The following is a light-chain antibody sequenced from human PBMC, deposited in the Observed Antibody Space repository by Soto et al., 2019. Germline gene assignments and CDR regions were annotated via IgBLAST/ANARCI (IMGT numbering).Light chain of an antibody. CDR3: QHRRVWPVS. CDR1: QSVNEN. Sequence: PGERATLSCRASQSVNENLFWYXQKXGQXXRXXXYDAFTRATGIPARFSGSGYGTDFTLTITSLEPEDFAVYYCQHRRVWPVSFGQGTRLEIK. V-gene: IGKV3-11*01. J-gene: IGKJ5*01. CDR2: DAF.